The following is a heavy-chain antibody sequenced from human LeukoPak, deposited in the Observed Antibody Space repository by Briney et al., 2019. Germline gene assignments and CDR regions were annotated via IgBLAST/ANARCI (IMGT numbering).Heavy chain of an antibody. Sequence: SETLSLTCAVYGGSFSAYYWTWIRQPPGKGLEWIGEISPTGSTNYSPSLKSRVTISIDWSKSQFSLKLSSVTAADTAVYYCARGWTGGYDFWSGYTPYYWFDPWGQGTLVTVSS. V-gene: IGHV4-34*01. D-gene: IGHD3-3*01. J-gene: IGHJ5*02. CDR3: ARGWTGGYDFWSGYTPYYWFDP. CDR2: ISPTGST. CDR1: GGSFSAYY.